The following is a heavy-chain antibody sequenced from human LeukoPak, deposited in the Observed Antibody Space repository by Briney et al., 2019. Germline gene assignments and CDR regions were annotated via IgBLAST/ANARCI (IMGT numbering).Heavy chain of an antibody. D-gene: IGHD1-26*01. Sequence: GGSLRLSCAASGFTFSSYGMHWVRQAPGKGLEWVAVISYGGSDKNYADSVKGRFTISRDNSKNTLYLQMNSLRGEDTAVYYCAKGSREGIVGATHYFDYWGQGTLVTVSS. CDR2: ISYGGSDK. J-gene: IGHJ4*02. CDR3: AKGSREGIVGATHYFDY. CDR1: GFTFSSYG. V-gene: IGHV3-30*18.